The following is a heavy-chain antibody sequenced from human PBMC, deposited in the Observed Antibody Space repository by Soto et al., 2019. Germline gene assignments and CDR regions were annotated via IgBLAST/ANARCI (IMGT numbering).Heavy chain of an antibody. D-gene: IGHD6-13*01. CDR2: IGTAGDT. CDR1: GFPFSDHD. J-gene: IGHJ4*02. Sequence: RGGSLSLSCAASGFPFSDHDRHWVRHPTGKGLEWVSSIGTAGDTYYAVSVKGRFTISRDNAKNSLSLQMNSLRAGDMAVYFCAKSQEIGTHFFDSWGQGTQVTVSA. V-gene: IGHV3-13*01. CDR3: AKSQEIGTHFFDS.